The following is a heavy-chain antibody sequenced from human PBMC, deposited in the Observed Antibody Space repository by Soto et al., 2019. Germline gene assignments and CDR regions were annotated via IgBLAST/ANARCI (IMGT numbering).Heavy chain of an antibody. Sequence: QLQLQESGPGLVKPSETLSLTCTVSGGSISSSSYYWGWIRQPPGKGLEWIGSIYYSGSTYYNPSLKSRVTISVATSKNQFSLKLSSVTAADTAVYYCASPHYYDSSGYFYWGQGTLVTVSS. CDR1: GGSISSSSYY. V-gene: IGHV4-39*01. J-gene: IGHJ4*02. CDR3: ASPHYYDSSGYFY. CDR2: IYYSGST. D-gene: IGHD3-22*01.